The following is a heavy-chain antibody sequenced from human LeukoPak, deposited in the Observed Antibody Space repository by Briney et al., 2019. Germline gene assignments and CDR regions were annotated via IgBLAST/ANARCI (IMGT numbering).Heavy chain of an antibody. D-gene: IGHD3-22*01. CDR2: ISPSGGIT. J-gene: IGHJ4*02. CDR3: AKDMYYDSSGPVFDY. CDR1: GFTFSDYY. V-gene: IGHV3-23*01. Sequence: GGSLRLSCAASGFTFSDYYMSWIRQAPGKGLEWVSGISPSGGITYYTDSVKGRFTISRDNSKNTLYLQMNSPRAEDTAVYYCAKDMYYDSSGPVFDYWGQGTLVTVSS.